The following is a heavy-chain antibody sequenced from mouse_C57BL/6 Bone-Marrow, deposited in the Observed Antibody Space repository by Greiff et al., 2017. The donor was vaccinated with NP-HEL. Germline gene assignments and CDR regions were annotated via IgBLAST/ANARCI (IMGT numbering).Heavy chain of an antibody. CDR1: GYTFTSYW. CDR2: IDPSDSET. D-gene: IGHD1-1*01. V-gene: IGHV1-52*01. J-gene: IGHJ1*03. Sequence: QVQLKEPGAELVRPGSSVKLSCKASGYTFTSYWMHWVKQRPIQGLEWIGNIDPSDSETHYNQKFKDKATLTVDKSSSTAYMQLSSLTSEDSAVYYCARERHYYGSSYGWYFDVWGTGTTVTVSS. CDR3: ARERHYYGSSYGWYFDV.